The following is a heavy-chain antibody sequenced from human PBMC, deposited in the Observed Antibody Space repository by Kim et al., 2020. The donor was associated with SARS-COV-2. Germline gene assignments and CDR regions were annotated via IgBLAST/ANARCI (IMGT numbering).Heavy chain of an antibody. CDR3: TIGIHLWTLGPTPFDY. J-gene: IGHJ4*02. Sequence: SVKVRFTISRDNAKNALYRQMNSLRAEDTAVYYCTIGIHLWTLGPTPFDYWGQGTLVTVSS. D-gene: IGHD3-3*01. V-gene: IGHV3-11*06.